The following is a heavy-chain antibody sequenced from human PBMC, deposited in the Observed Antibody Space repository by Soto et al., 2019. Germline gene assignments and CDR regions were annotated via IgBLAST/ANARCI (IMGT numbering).Heavy chain of an antibody. CDR1: GFRFSDHS. Sequence: VESGGGLVYPGGSLRLSCVASGFRFSDHSMNWVRQAPGKGLQWISYISSNSDTTYYADSVKGRFTVSRDNAKNALFLQMNSLRDDDTATYYCARLPKGSWVTAWGQGARVTVSS. D-gene: IGHD2-21*02. V-gene: IGHV3-48*02. CDR3: ARLPKGSWVTA. CDR2: ISSNSDTT. J-gene: IGHJ4*02.